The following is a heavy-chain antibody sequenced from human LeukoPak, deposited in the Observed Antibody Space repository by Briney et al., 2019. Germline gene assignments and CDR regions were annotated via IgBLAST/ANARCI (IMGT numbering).Heavy chain of an antibody. Sequence: GSLRLSCAASGLIFSSHNMNWIRQPPGKGLEWIGEINHSGSTNYNPSLKSRVTISVDTSKNQFSLKLSSVTAADTAVYYCARGRRGYYGSGSYYGYWGQGTLVTVSS. CDR1: GLIFSSHN. CDR3: ARGRRGYYGSGSYYGY. J-gene: IGHJ4*02. V-gene: IGHV4-34*01. CDR2: INHSGST. D-gene: IGHD3-10*01.